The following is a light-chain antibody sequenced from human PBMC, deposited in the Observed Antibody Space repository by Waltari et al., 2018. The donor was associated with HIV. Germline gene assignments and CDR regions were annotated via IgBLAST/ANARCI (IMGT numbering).Light chain of an antibody. CDR1: ETIRGW. CDR2: KAS. CDR3: QRYDSETDPS. Sequence: DLRMTQSPSTLPASVGDRVQITWRASETIRGWLAWYQQKPGKAPKLLIQKASTLESGVPPRFSGSGSGTEYTLTISSVQPDDFATYFCQRYDSETDPSFGKGTKLDIK. V-gene: IGKV1-5*03. J-gene: IGKJ2*01.